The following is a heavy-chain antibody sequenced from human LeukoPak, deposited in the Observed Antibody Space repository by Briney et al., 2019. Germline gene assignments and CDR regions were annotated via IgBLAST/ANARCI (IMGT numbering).Heavy chain of an antibody. V-gene: IGHV3-21*01. D-gene: IGHD4-17*01. Sequence: PGGSLRLSCAASGFTFSSYAMSWVRQAPGKGLEWVSSISSSSSYIYYADSLKGRFTISRDNAKNSLYLQMNSLRAEDTAVYYCARAISRVPTVTFDYWGQGTLVTVSS. CDR3: ARAISRVPTVTFDY. CDR2: ISSSSSYI. J-gene: IGHJ4*02. CDR1: GFTFSSYA.